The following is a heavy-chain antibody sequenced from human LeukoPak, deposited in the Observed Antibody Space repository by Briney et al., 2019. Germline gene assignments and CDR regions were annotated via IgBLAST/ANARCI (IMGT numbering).Heavy chain of an antibody. V-gene: IGHV1-8*01. CDR3: ARTPRGCYYGSGSYRVCWFDP. J-gene: IGHJ5*02. CDR1: GYTFTSYD. CDR2: MNPNTGNT. D-gene: IGHD3-10*01. Sequence: GASVKVSCKASGYTFTSYDINWVRQATGQGLEWMGWMNPNTGNTGYAQKFQGRVTMTRDTSISTAYMELSSLRSEDTAVYYCARTPRGCYYGSGSYRVCWFDPWGQGTLVTVSS.